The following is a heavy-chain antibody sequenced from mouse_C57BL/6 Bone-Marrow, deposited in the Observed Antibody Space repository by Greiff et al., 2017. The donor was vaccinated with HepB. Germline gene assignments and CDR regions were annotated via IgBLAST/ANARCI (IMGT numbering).Heavy chain of an antibody. CDR1: GYTFTDYN. CDR2: INPNNGGT. CDR3: VRGTVVATSRYFDY. J-gene: IGHJ2*01. D-gene: IGHD1-1*01. Sequence: VQLQQSGPELVKPGASVKIPCKASGYTFTDYNMDWVKQSHGKSLEWIGDINPNNGGTIYNQKFKGKATLTVDKSSSTAYIELRSLTSEDTAVYYCVRGTVVATSRYFDYWGQGTTLTVSS. V-gene: IGHV1-18*01.